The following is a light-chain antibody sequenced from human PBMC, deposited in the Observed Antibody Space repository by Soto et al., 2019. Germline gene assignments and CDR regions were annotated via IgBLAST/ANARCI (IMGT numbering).Light chain of an antibody. V-gene: IGKV3-20*01. CDR2: GAS. CDR1: QSVSSSY. Sequence: EIVLTQSPGTLSLSPGERATLSCRASQSVSSSYLAWYQQKPGQAPRLLIYGASSRATGIPDRFSGSGSGTDFTLTISRLEPEDFAVYYCQQYGSSFWRFGQGTK. CDR3: QQYGSSFWR. J-gene: IGKJ1*01.